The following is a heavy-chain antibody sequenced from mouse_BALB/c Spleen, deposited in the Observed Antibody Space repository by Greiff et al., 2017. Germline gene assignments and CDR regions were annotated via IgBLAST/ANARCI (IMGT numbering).Heavy chain of an antibody. CDR2: IYPGNSDT. J-gene: IGHJ3*01. D-gene: IGHD2-4*01. V-gene: IGHV1-5*01. Sequence: VQLQQSGTVLARPGASVKMSCKASGYTFTSYWMHWVKQRPGQGLEWIGAIYPGNSDTSYNQKFKGKAKLTAVTSTSTAYMELSSLTNEDSAVYYCTRDDYDLGSWFAYWGQGTLVTVSA. CDR3: TRDDYDLGSWFAY. CDR1: GYTFTSYW.